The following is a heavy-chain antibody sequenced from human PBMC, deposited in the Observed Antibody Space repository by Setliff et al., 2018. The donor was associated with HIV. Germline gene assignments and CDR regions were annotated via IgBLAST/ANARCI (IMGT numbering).Heavy chain of an antibody. CDR1: GYTFTAYA. CDR2: INAGNGNT. J-gene: IGHJ4*02. D-gene: IGHD6-6*01. V-gene: IGHV1-3*01. CDR3: ARDSLRLPKYTTSWEYFDS. Sequence: ASVKVSCKASGYTFTAYAMHWVRQAPGQRLEWMGWINAGNGNTKYSQRFQGRVTITRDTSASTAYMELSSLRSEDTAVYYCARDSLRLPKYTTSWEYFDSWGQGTLVTVSS.